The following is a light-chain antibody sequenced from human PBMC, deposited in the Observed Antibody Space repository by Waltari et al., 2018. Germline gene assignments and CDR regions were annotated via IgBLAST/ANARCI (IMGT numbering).Light chain of an antibody. V-gene: IGLV1-40*01. J-gene: IGLJ2*01. CDR2: GNN. CDR1: TPNLGAGKD. CDR3: QSFDNMLSGGVV. Sequence: QSVLTQPPPVSGPPGQRVPLPCSGSTPNLGAGKDVHWHQHLPGTAPKLLIYGNNNRPSGVPDRFSGSKSGTSASLAITGLQADDEADYFCQSFDNMLSGGVVFGGGTKLAVL.